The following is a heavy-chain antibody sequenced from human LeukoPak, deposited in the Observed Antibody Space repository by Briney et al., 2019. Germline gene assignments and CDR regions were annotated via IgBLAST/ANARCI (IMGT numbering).Heavy chain of an antibody. J-gene: IGHJ4*02. V-gene: IGHV1-8*03. CDR1: GYTFTSYD. CDR3: ARGMYYDFWSGYDY. CDR2: MSPNSGNT. D-gene: IGHD3-3*01. Sequence: ASVKVSCKASGYTFTSYDINWVRQATGQGLEWMGWMSPNSGNTGYAQKFQGRVTITRNTSISTAYMELSSLRSEDTAVYYCARGMYYDFWSGYDYWGQGTLVTVSS.